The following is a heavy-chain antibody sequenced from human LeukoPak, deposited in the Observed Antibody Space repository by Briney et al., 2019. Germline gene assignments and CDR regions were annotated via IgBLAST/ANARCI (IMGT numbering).Heavy chain of an antibody. CDR3: ARVDYYDSSGYYYVGVSDAFDI. CDR2: ISSSSSTI. J-gene: IGHJ3*02. CDR1: GFTFSSYS. D-gene: IGHD3-22*01. V-gene: IGHV3-48*02. Sequence: PGGSLRLSCAASGFTFSSYSMNWVRQAPGKGLEWVSYISSSSSTIYYADSVKGRFTISRDNAKNSLYLQMNSLRDEDTAVYYCARVDYYDSSGYYYVGVSDAFDIWGQGTMVTVSS.